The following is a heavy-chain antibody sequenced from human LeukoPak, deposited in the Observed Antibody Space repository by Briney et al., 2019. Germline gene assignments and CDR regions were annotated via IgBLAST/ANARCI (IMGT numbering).Heavy chain of an antibody. CDR2: IYYSGST. D-gene: IGHD5-18*01. Sequence: PSETLSLTCTVSGGSISSGSYYWGWVRQPPGRGLEWIGSIYYSGSTYYNPSLKSRVTISVDTSKNQFSLKLSSVTAADTAVYYCARRRSGYSYVEYWGQGTLVTVSS. CDR3: ARRRSGYSYVEY. J-gene: IGHJ4*02. CDR1: GGSISSGSYY. V-gene: IGHV4-39*01.